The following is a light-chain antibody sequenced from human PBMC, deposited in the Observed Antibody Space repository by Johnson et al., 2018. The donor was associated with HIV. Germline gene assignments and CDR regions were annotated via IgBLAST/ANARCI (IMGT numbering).Light chain of an antibody. J-gene: IGLJ1*01. CDR1: SSNIGNNY. V-gene: IGLV1-51*02. CDR3: GTWDSSLTPYV. Sequence: QSVLTQPPSVSAAPGQKVTISCSGSSSNIGNNYVSWYQHLPGRAPKLLIYENNKRPSGIPDRFSGSKSGTSATLGITGLQTGDEADYYCGTWDSSLTPYVVGTGTKVTVL. CDR2: ENN.